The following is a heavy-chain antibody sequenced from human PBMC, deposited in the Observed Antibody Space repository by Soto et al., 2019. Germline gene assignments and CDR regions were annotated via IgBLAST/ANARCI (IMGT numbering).Heavy chain of an antibody. V-gene: IGHV1-18*01. CDR1: GYPFGSFG. J-gene: IGHJ4*02. CDR3: ARDPGSFYYDAIVTFDY. CDR2: VAAYNGNT. Sequence: QIQLVQSGAEVKKPGDSVKVSCKASGYPFGSFGVSWVRQAPGQGLEWMGWVAAYNGNTKYAQKFQDRVTMTTDTSTNTAYMELGSLIPDDTAVYYCARDPGSFYYDAIVTFDYWGQGAPLTVSS. D-gene: IGHD3-22*01.